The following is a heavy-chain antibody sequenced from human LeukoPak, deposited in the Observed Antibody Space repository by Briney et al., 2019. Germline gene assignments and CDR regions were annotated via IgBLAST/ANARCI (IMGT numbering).Heavy chain of an antibody. V-gene: IGHV4-38-2*02. Sequence: PSETLSLTCTVSGYSISSGYYWGWIRPPPGKGLEWIGSIYHSGSTYYNPSLKSRVTISVDTSKNQFSLKLSSVTAADTAVYYCARGIAAAGINWFDPWGQGTLVTVSS. J-gene: IGHJ5*02. D-gene: IGHD6-13*01. CDR3: ARGIAAAGINWFDP. CDR2: IYHSGST. CDR1: GYSISSGYY.